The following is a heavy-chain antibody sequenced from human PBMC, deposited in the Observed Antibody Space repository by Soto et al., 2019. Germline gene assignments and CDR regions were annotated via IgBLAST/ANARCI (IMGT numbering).Heavy chain of an antibody. CDR2: ISYSGST. CDR3: ARADPDASVGY. Sequence: SETLSLTCTVSGGSMSSYYWTWLRQSPGRGLEWFGYISYSGSTYYNPSLKSRVTISADTSKNQFSLRMNSMIAADTAVYYCARADPDASVGYWGQGTLVTVSS. J-gene: IGHJ4*02. V-gene: IGHV4-59*01. CDR1: GGSMSSYY. D-gene: IGHD2-15*01.